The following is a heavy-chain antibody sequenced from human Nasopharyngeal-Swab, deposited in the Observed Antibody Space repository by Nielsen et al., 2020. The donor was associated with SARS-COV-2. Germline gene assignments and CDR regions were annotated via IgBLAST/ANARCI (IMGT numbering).Heavy chain of an antibody. Sequence: SETLSLTCTVSGGSISSGGYYWSGIRQHPGKGLEWIGYIYYSGSTYYNPSLKSRVTISVDTSKNQFSLKLSSVTAADTAVYYCARNPYYYDSKEGWFDPWGQGTLVTVSS. CDR2: IYYSGST. J-gene: IGHJ5*02. CDR1: GGSISSGGYY. V-gene: IGHV4-31*03. CDR3: ARNPYYYDSKEGWFDP. D-gene: IGHD3-22*01.